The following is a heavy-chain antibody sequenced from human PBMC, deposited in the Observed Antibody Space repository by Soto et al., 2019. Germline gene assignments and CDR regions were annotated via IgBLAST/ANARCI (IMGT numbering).Heavy chain of an antibody. CDR1: GGSFSGYY. V-gene: IGHV4-34*01. D-gene: IGHD1-1*01. CDR3: ARWKLFYYYGMDV. CDR2: INHSGST. J-gene: IGHJ6*02. Sequence: NPSETLSLTCAVYGGSFSGYYWSWIRQPPGKGLEWIGEINHSGSTNYNPSLKSRVTISVDTSKNQFSLKLSSVTAADTAVYYCARWKLFYYYGMDVWGQGTTVTVS.